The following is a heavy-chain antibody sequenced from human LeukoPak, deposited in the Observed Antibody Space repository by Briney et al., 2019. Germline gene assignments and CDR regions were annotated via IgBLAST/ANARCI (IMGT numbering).Heavy chain of an antibody. CDR2: IYTSGST. Sequence: PSETLSLTCTVSGGSISSYYWSWIRQPAGKGLEWIGRIYTSGSTNYNPSLKSRVTMSVDTSKNQFSLKLSSVTAADTAVYYCARTADSSGYYYVNWFDPWGQGTLVTVSS. D-gene: IGHD3-22*01. J-gene: IGHJ5*02. CDR3: ARTADSSGYYYVNWFDP. CDR1: GGSISSYY. V-gene: IGHV4-4*07.